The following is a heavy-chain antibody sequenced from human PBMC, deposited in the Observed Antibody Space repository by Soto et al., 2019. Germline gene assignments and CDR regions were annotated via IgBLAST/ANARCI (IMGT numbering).Heavy chain of an antibody. V-gene: IGHV1-46*01. CDR3: ARSLQQCDF. CDR1: GYSFIHYY. J-gene: IGHJ4*02. D-gene: IGHD6-19*01. Sequence: QVQLVQSGAEVKKPGASVKVSCKASGYSFIHYYIHWVRQAPGEGLEWMAIINANGGSTNYAQKFQGRVTVTSDTSTSTVSMELNSLGYDDTAVYFCARSLQQCDFWGQGTLVTVSS. CDR2: INANGGST.